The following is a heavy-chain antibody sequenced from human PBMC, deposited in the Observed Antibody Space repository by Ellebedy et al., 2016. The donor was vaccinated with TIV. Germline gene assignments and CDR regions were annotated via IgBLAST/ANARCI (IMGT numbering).Heavy chain of an antibody. V-gene: IGHV4-39*01. CDR1: GGSISRSSYY. J-gene: IGHJ4*02. CDR2: IYYSGST. D-gene: IGHD3-10*01. CDR3: ARGGYRPEY. Sequence: MPSETLSLTCTVSGGSISRSSYYWGWVRQPPGKGLEWIASIYYSGSTYYNPSLKSRLTISVDTSKNQFSLKLTSVTAADTAVYYCARGGYRPEYWGQGTLVTVSS.